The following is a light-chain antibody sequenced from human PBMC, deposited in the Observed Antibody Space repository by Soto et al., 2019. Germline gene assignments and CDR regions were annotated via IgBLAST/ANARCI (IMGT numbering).Light chain of an antibody. CDR1: QSVSSSY. J-gene: IGKJ3*01. Sequence: EIVLTQSPGTLSLSPGERATLSCRASQSVSSSYLAWYQQKPGQAPRLLIYGASSRATCITDRFSGSGSGTDFTLTISILESEDFALYYCQQYGSLWFTFGPGTKVDIK. CDR3: QQYGSLWFT. V-gene: IGKV3-20*01. CDR2: GAS.